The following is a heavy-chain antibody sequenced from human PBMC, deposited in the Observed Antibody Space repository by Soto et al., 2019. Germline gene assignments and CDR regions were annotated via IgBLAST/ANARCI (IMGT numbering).Heavy chain of an antibody. D-gene: IGHD2-2*01. Sequence: PGGSLRLSCAASGFTFSDYYMSWIRQAPGKGLEWVSGISSSGNTIYYADSVKGRFTISRDNSKNTMYLQMNSLRGDDTAVYHCAKDSRAQPEGAFEIWGQGTKVTVSS. CDR1: GFTFSDYY. CDR2: ISSSGNTI. CDR3: AKDSRAQPEGAFEI. J-gene: IGHJ3*02. V-gene: IGHV3-11*01.